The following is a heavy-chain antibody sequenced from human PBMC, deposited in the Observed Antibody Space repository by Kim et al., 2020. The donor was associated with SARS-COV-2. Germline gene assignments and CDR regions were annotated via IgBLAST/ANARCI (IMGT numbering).Heavy chain of an antibody. J-gene: IGHJ4*02. CDR3: ATAYGSGSYYIDY. Sequence: SETLSLTCAVSGGSISSSNWWSWVRQPPGKGLEWIGEIYHSGSTNYNPSLKSRVTISVDKSKNQFSLKLSSVTAADTAVYYCATAYGSGSYYIDYWGQGTLVTVSS. D-gene: IGHD3-10*01. CDR1: GGSISSSNW. CDR2: IYHSGST. V-gene: IGHV4-4*02.